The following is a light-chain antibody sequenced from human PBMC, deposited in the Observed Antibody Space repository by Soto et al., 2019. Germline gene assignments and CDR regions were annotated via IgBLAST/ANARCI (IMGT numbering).Light chain of an antibody. J-gene: IGLJ1*01. Sequence: QSALTQPASVSRSPGQSITISCTGTSSDIGRYNYVSWYQQHPGKAPKLIIYEVSNRPSGVSSRFSGSKSGNTASLSISGLQAEDEADYYCSAYTSSTTFVFGTGTKVTVL. CDR3: SAYTSSTTFV. V-gene: IGLV2-14*01. CDR2: EVS. CDR1: SSDIGRYNY.